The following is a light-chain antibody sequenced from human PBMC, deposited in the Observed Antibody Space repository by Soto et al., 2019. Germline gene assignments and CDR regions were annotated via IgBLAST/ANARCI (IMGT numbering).Light chain of an antibody. J-gene: IGLJ2*01. V-gene: IGLV1-44*01. Sequence: QSVLTQPPSASGTPGQRVTISCSGSSSNIGSNTVNWYQQFQGTAHKLLIYSNNPRPSGVPDRFSGSKSGTSASLAISGLQSDDEADYYCAAWDDSLNALFGGGTKLTVL. CDR1: SSNIGSNT. CDR2: SNN. CDR3: AAWDDSLNAL.